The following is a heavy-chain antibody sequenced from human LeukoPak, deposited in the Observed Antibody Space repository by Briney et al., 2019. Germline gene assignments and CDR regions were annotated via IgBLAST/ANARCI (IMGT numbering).Heavy chain of an antibody. CDR2: IIPILGIA. Sequence: SVKVSCKASGGTFSSYAISWMRQAPGQGLEWMGRIIPILGIANYAQKFQGRVTITADKSTSTAYMELSSLRSEDTAVYYCARSVVVPAALDYYYYYGIDVWGQGTTVTVSS. V-gene: IGHV1-69*04. CDR3: ARSVVVPAALDYYYYYGIDV. D-gene: IGHD2-2*01. CDR1: GGTFSSYA. J-gene: IGHJ6*02.